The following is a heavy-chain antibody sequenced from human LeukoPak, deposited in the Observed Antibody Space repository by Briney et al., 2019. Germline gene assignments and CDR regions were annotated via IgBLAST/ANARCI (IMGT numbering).Heavy chain of an antibody. CDR3: ARARRMDNFDY. J-gene: IGHJ4*02. D-gene: IGHD3/OR15-3a*01. Sequence: SETLSLTCAVYGGSFSGYYWSWIRQPPGKGLEWIGEVNHSGSTNYNPSLKSRVTISVDTSKNQFSLKLSSVTAADTAVYYCARARRMDNFDYWGQGTLVTVSS. CDR2: VNHSGST. CDR1: GGSFSGYY. V-gene: IGHV4-34*01.